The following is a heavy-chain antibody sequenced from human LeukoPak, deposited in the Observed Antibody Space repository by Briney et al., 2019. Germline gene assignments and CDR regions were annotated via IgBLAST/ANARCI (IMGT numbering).Heavy chain of an antibody. CDR3: AREGKLTGYFGGLGFNY. V-gene: IGHV4-59*01. CDR1: GGSISSYY. Sequence: SSETLSLTCTVSGGSISSYYWSWIRQPPGKGLEWIGNIDYSGSTIYNPALKSRVTMSVDTSKNQFSLNLTSVTAADTAVYYCAREGKLTGYFGGLGFNYWGQGILVTVSS. J-gene: IGHJ4*02. CDR2: IDYSGST. D-gene: IGHD6-19*01.